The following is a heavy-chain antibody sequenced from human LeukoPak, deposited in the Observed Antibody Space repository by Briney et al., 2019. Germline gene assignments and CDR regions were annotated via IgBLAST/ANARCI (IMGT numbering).Heavy chain of an antibody. J-gene: IGHJ4*02. Sequence: PSETLSLTCSVSGGSIRSYHWSWIRQPPGKRLEWIGYIYDSGSTNYNPSLKSRVTISIDTSKNQFSLKLSSVTAADTAVYYCARGRVPLHWGQGTPVTVPS. CDR1: GGSIRSYH. V-gene: IGHV4-59*12. CDR3: ARGRVPLH. CDR2: IYDSGST.